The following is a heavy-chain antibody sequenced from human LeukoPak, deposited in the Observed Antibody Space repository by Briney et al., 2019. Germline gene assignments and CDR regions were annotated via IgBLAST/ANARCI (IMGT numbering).Heavy chain of an antibody. CDR3: ARSSGVYTSGWYEGTEAFDM. J-gene: IGHJ3*02. CDR1: GFTFSSYV. V-gene: IGHV3-23*01. CDR2: ISGSGGST. D-gene: IGHD6-19*01. Sequence: PGGSLRLSCAASGFTFSSYVVSWVRQAPGKGLEWVSAISGSGGSTYYVDFVKGRFTISRDNSKNTLYLQMNSLRAEDTAAYYCARSSGVYTSGWYEGTEAFDMWGQGTMVTVSS.